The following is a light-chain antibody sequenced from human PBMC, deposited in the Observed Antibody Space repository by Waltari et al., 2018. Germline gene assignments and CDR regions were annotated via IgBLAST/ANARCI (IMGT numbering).Light chain of an antibody. CDR2: AGS. Sequence: DIQMTQSPSSLSASVGDRVTITCRAGRGIRSDLAWYQQKPGKVPKRLIYAGSNLQSGVPSRFSGSGYETEFTLTISSLQPEDSATYYCLQHATYPLTFGGGTKVEV. J-gene: IGKJ4*01. V-gene: IGKV1-17*01. CDR1: RGIRSD. CDR3: LQHATYPLT.